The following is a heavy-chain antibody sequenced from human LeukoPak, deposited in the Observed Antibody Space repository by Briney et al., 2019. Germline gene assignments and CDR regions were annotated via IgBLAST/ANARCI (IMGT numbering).Heavy chain of an antibody. CDR2: ISGSGGST. V-gene: IGHV3-23*01. Sequence: SGGSLRLSCAASGFTFSSYAMSWVRQAPGKGLEWVSAISGSGGSTYYADSVKGRYTISRDNSKNALYLQMNSLRAEDTAVYHCAKSVGSWDYGYFDYWGQGTLVTVSS. CDR3: AKSVGSWDYGYFDY. D-gene: IGHD4/OR15-4a*01. CDR1: GFTFSSYA. J-gene: IGHJ4*02.